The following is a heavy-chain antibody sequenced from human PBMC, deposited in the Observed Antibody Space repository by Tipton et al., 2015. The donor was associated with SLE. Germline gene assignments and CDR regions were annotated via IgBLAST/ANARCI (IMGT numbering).Heavy chain of an antibody. V-gene: IGHV3-64D*06. D-gene: IGHD3-9*01. CDR2: ISSNGGST. CDR3: VKSAYYDILTGAYYFDY. Sequence: SLRLSCSASGFTFSSYAMRWVRQAPGKGLEYVSAISSNGGSTYYADSVKGRFTISRDNSKNTLYLQMSSLRAEDTAVYYCVKSAYYDILTGAYYFDYWGQGTLVTVSS. J-gene: IGHJ4*02. CDR1: GFTFSSYA.